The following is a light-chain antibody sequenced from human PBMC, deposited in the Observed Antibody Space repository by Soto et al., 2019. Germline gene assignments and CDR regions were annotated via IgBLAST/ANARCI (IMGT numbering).Light chain of an antibody. CDR1: QGISNY. CDR3: QKYNSAPRT. CDR2: VAS. V-gene: IGKV1-27*01. Sequence: DIQMTQSPYSLSASVGDRVTITCRASQGISNYLAWYQQKPGKVPKLLIYVASTLQSGVPSRFSGSGSGTDFTLTISSLQPEDVATYYCQKYNSAPRTFGQGIKVEIK. J-gene: IGKJ1*01.